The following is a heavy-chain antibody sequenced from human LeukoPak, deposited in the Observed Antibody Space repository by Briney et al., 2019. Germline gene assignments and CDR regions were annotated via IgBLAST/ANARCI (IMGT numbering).Heavy chain of an antibody. CDR2: ISSSGTYV. CDR3: ARDAFDI. V-gene: IGHV3-21*01. J-gene: IGHJ3*02. CDR1: GFTFSSYS. Sequence: GGSLRLSCAASGFTFSSYSMNWVRQAPGKGLEWVSSISSSGTYVYYADSVKGRFTISRDNSKNTLYLQMNSLRAEDTAVYYCARDAFDIWGQGTMVTVSS.